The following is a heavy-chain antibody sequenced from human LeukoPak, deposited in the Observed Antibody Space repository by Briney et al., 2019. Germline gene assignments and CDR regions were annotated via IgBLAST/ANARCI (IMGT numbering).Heavy chain of an antibody. Sequence: PGGSLRLSCAASGFSFSTYWMTWVRQAPGKGLEWVANINQDGDEIYYVGSVKGRFIISRDNANNLLFLQMNSLRAEDTAVYSCARVLYSSAWTNDYWGQGTLVTVSS. CDR1: GFSFSTYW. CDR3: ARVLYSSAWTNDY. D-gene: IGHD6-19*01. CDR2: INQDGDEI. V-gene: IGHV3-7*01. J-gene: IGHJ4*02.